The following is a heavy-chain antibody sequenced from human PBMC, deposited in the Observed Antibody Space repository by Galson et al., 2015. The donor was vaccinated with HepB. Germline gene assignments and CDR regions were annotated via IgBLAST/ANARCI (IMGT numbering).Heavy chain of an antibody. CDR2: IYYSGST. CDR1: GGSISSSSYY. CDR3: ARSTIFGVADPQIDY. Sequence: ETLSLTCTVSGGSISSSSYYWGWIRQPPGKGLEWIGSIYYSGSTYYNPSLKSRVTISVDTSKNQFSLKLSSVTAADTAVYYCARSTIFGVADPQIDYWGQGTLVTVSS. V-gene: IGHV4-39*07. D-gene: IGHD3-3*01. J-gene: IGHJ4*02.